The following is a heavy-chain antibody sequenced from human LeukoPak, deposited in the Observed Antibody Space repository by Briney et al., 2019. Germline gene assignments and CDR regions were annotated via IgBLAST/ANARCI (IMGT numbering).Heavy chain of an antibody. J-gene: IGHJ4*02. D-gene: IGHD3-9*01. Sequence: KPGGSLRLSCAASGFTFSDYYMSWIRQAPGKGLEWVSYISSSGSTIYYADSVKGRFTISRDNAKNSLYLQMNSLRAEDTAVYYCARDTRHVLRYFDWSQHSPDYWGQGTLVTVSS. CDR2: ISSSGSTI. CDR1: GFTFSDYY. V-gene: IGHV3-11*01. CDR3: ARDTRHVLRYFDWSQHSPDY.